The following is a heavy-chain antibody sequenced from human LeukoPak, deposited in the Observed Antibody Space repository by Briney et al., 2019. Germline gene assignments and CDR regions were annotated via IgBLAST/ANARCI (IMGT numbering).Heavy chain of an antibody. CDR3: VREGGSGWYSGWFDP. D-gene: IGHD6-19*01. CDR2: ISWNSGSI. CDR1: GFTFDDYA. V-gene: IGHV3-9*01. Sequence: PGGSLRLSFAASGFTFDDYAMHWVRQAPGKGLEWVSGISWNSGSIVYADSVKGRFTISRDNAKNSLYVQMNSLRVEDTAMYYCVREGGSGWYSGWFDPWGQGTLVTVSS. J-gene: IGHJ5*02.